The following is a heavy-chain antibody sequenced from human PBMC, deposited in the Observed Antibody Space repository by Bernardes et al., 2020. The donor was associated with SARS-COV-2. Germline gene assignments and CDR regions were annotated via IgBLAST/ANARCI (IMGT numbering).Heavy chain of an antibody. CDR2: ISPESVFS. CDR1: GFIFTSHN. J-gene: IGHJ3*01. V-gene: IGHV3-21*06. CDR3: ARGTEVIHEPFDV. Sequence: GGSLRLSCAASGFIFTSHNMHWVRQAPGKALEWVASISPESVFSYVGGPVKGRFTVSRDNDESSLYLEMRDLRVEDTATYFCARGTEVIHEPFDVWGQGTTVTVSS. D-gene: IGHD2-21*01.